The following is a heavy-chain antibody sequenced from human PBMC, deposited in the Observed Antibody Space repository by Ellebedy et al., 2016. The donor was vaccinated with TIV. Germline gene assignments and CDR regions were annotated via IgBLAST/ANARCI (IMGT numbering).Heavy chain of an antibody. CDR1: GFTFSSYA. V-gene: IGHV3-23*01. CDR2: ISGSGGST. D-gene: IGHD3-16*01. CDR3: AREGGDFDY. J-gene: IGHJ4*02. Sequence: GESLKISXAASGFTFSSYAMSWVRQAPGKGLEWVSAISGSGGSTYYADSVKGRFTISRDNAKNSLYLQMNSLRAEDTAVYYCAREGGDFDYWGQGTLVTVSS.